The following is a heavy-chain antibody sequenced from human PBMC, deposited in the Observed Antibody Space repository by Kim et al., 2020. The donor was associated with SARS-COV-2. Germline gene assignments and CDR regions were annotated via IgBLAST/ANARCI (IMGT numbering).Heavy chain of an antibody. CDR1: GAPISSGGHY. CDR2: IYYSGST. D-gene: IGHD5-18*01. CDR3: ARDTALRIFDY. V-gene: IGHV4-31*03. Sequence: SETLSLTCTVTGAPISSGGHYWSWIRQHPGKGLEWIGYIYYSGSTYYIPSLKSRLSMSVEMSKNQISLKLSSVTAADTAVYYCARDTALRIFDYWGQGTLVTVSS. J-gene: IGHJ4*02.